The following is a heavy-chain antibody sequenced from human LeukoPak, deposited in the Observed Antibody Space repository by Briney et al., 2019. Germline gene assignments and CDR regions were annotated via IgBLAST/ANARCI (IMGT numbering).Heavy chain of an antibody. CDR1: GDSVSSNSAA. CDR2: TYYRSKWYN. CDR3: ARDRGAAAGRYYYYGMDV. D-gene: IGHD6-13*01. Sequence: SQTLSLTCAISGDSVSSNSAAWNWIRQSPSRGLEWLGRTYYRSKWYNDYAVSVKSRITINPDTSKNQFPLQLNSVTPEDTAVYYCARDRGAAAGRYYYYGMDVWGQGTTVTVSS. J-gene: IGHJ6*02. V-gene: IGHV6-1*01.